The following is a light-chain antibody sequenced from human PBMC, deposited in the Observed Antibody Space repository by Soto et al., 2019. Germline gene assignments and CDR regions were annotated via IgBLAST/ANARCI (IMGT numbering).Light chain of an antibody. CDR2: GAS. CDR1: QSVSSSY. Sequence: EIVWTQSPATLSLSQGERATLSCRASQSVSSSYLAWSQQKPGQAPRLLIYGASNRATGIPDRFSGSGSGTNFTLTISRLETEDFAVYDCQQRSNWPITFGQGTRLEIK. CDR3: QQRSNWPIT. V-gene: IGKV3D-20*02. J-gene: IGKJ5*01.